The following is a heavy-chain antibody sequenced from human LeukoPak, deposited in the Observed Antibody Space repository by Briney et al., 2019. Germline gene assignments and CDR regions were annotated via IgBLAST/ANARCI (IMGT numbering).Heavy chain of an antibody. CDR1: GYTFTGYY. J-gene: IGHJ4*02. CDR2: INPNSGGT. CDR3: ARGAGDGYNLGY. V-gene: IGHV1-2*02. D-gene: IGHD5-24*01. Sequence: ASVKVSCKASGYTFTGYYMHWVRQAPGQGLEWVGWINPNSGGTNYAQKFQGRVTMTRDTSTSTVYMELSSLRSEDTAVYYCARGAGDGYNLGYWGQGTLVTVSS.